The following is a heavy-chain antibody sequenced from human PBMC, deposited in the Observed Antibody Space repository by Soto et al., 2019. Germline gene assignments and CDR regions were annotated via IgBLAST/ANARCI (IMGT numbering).Heavy chain of an antibody. Sequence: VQLVESGGGVVQPGRSLRLSCAASGFTFSSYGMHWVRQAPGKGLEWVAVISYDGSNKYYADSVKGRFTISRDNSKNTLYLQMNSLRAEDTAVYYCAKDIRGKVYYGMDVWGQGTTVTVSS. CDR1: GFTFSSYG. J-gene: IGHJ6*02. V-gene: IGHV3-30*18. D-gene: IGHD3-10*01. CDR3: AKDIRGKVYYGMDV. CDR2: ISYDGSNK.